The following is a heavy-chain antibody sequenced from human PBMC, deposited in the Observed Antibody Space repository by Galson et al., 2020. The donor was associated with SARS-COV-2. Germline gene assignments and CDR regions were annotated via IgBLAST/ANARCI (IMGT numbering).Heavy chain of an antibody. Sequence: ASVKVSCKASGYTFTSYDINWVRQATGQGLEWMGWMNPNSGNTGYAQKFQGRVTMTRNTSISTAYMELSSLRSEDTAVYYCARYYDSSGYYYYYGMDVWGQGTTVTVSS. J-gene: IGHJ6*02. CDR2: MNPNSGNT. CDR3: ARYYDSSGYYYYYGMDV. D-gene: IGHD3-22*01. CDR1: GYTFTSYD. V-gene: IGHV1-8*01.